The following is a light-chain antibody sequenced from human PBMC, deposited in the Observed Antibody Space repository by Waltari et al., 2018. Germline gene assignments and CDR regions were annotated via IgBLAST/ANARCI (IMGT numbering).Light chain of an antibody. J-gene: IGKJ2*01. CDR3: QQYGRSPYT. CDR1: QSLSSTY. V-gene: IGKV3-20*01. Sequence: DIVLTQSPRTLSLSPGERATPSCRASQSLSSTYLAWYQQKPGQAPRLLIYGASTRATGIPDTFSGSGSGTDFTLTISRLEPEDFAVYYCQQYGRSPYTFGQGTTLEIQ. CDR2: GAS.